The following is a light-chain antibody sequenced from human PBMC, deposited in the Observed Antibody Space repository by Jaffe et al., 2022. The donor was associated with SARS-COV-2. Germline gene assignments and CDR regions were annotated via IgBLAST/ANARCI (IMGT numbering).Light chain of an antibody. V-gene: IGKV3-15*01. CDR3: QQFNTWLT. CDR1: QRISNS. CDR2: AAS. Sequence: EIVMTQSPATLSVSPGERATLSCRASQRISNSLAWYQQKPGQAPRLLIYAASTRATGIPARFSGSGSGTEFTLTISSLQSEDVAVYYCQQFNTWLTFGGGTKVEIK. J-gene: IGKJ4*01.